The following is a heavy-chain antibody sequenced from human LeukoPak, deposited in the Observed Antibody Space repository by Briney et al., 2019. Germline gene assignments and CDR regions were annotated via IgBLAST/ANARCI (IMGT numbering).Heavy chain of an antibody. V-gene: IGHV1-2*02. D-gene: IGHD6-13*01. CDR1: GYSFTGYY. CDR3: ARWDGYSSSPDY. Sequence: ASVKVSCKASGYSFTGYYMHWVRQAPGQGLEWMGWINPHSGDTGYAQKFQGRVTMTRDMSITTNYMELTRLRSDDTAFYYCARWDGYSSSPDYWGQGSLVTVSS. CDR2: INPHSGDT. J-gene: IGHJ4*02.